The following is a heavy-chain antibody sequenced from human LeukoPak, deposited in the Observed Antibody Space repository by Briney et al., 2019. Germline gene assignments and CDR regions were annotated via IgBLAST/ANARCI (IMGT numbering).Heavy chain of an antibody. Sequence: SVKVSCKASGGTFSSYAISWVRQAPGQGLEWMGGIIPIFGTANYAQKFQGRVTITTDESTSTAYMELSSLRSEDTAVYYCARGSGSGSRYYYYYMDVWGKGTTVTVSS. J-gene: IGHJ6*03. CDR1: GGTFSSYA. V-gene: IGHV1-69*05. CDR3: ARGSGSGSRYYYYYMDV. D-gene: IGHD3-10*01. CDR2: IIPIFGTA.